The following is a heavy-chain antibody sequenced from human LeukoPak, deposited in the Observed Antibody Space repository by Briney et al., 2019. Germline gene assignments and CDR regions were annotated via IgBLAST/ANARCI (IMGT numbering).Heavy chain of an antibody. CDR2: IGGSGDRT. J-gene: IGHJ6*03. CDR1: GFTFNIYG. D-gene: IGHD6-6*01. Sequence: GGTLRLSCVASGFTFNIYGMNWVRQAPGKGLEWVSGIGGSGDRTYYADSVKGRFSISRDNSKNTMYLQMNSLRAEDTAVYYCARDPAARRSVNYYYYYMDVWGKGTTVTVSS. V-gene: IGHV3-23*01. CDR3: ARDPAARRSVNYYYYYMDV.